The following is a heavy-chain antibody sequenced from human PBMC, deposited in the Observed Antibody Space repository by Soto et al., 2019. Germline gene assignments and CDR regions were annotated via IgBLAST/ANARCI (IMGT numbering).Heavy chain of an antibody. V-gene: IGHV3-23*01. CDR2: VNNGGGGT. Sequence: EVLLLDSGGGLVQPGGSLRLSCAASGFTFSNYAMNWVRQAPGKGPEWISTVNNGGGGTYYADSVKGRFTISRDNSKNTLYLQVSSLRAEDTAVYYCAKERLGRGIDYWGQGILVTVSS. CDR3: AKERLGRGIDY. J-gene: IGHJ4*02. D-gene: IGHD3-10*01. CDR1: GFTFSNYA.